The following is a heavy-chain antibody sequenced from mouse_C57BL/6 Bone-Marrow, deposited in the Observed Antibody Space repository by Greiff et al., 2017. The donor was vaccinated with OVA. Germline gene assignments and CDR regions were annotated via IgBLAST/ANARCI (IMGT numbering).Heavy chain of an antibody. CDR3: ARYKVRGYYAMDY. V-gene: IGHV7-3*01. CDR2: IRNKANGYTT. J-gene: IGHJ4*01. Sequence: CKASGFTFTDYYMSWVRQPPGKALEWLGFIRNKANGYTTEYSASVKGRFTISRDNSQSILYLQMNALRAEDSATYYCARYKVRGYYAMDYWGQGTSVTVSS. CDR1: GFTFTDYY.